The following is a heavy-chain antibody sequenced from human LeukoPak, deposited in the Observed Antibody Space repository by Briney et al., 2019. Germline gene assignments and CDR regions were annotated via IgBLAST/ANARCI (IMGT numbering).Heavy chain of an antibody. D-gene: IGHD3-10*01. CDR3: ARGLMVRRAIIYYYYGMDV. V-gene: IGHV4-59*01. J-gene: IGHJ6*02. Sequence: SSETLSLTCSVSGGSISSYYWSWIRQPPGRGLEWIGSINYSGSTNYNPSLKSRVTISVDTSKDQFSLRLSPVTAADTAVYYCARGLMVRRAIIYYYYGMDVWGQGTTVTVSS. CDR2: INYSGST. CDR1: GGSISSYY.